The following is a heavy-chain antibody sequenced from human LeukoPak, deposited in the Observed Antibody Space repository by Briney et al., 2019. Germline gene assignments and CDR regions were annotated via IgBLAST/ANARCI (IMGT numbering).Heavy chain of an antibody. J-gene: IGHJ4*02. V-gene: IGHV3-33*01. CDR3: ARELRNYYDSSGYSPSFDY. CDR1: GFTFSSYG. D-gene: IGHD3-22*01. Sequence: GGSLRLSCAASGFTFSSYGMHWVRQAPGKGLEWVAVIWYDGSNKYYADSVKGRFTTSRDNSKNTLYLQMNSLRAEDTAVYYCARELRNYYDSSGYSPSFDYWGQGTLVTVSS. CDR2: IWYDGSNK.